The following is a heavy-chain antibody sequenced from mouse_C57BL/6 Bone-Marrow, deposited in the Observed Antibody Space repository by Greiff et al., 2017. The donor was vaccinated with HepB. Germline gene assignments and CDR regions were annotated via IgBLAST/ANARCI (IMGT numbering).Heavy chain of an antibody. CDR1: GYTFTDYY. J-gene: IGHJ1*03. V-gene: IGHV1-76*01. Sequence: QVQLKQSGAELVRPGASVKLSCKASGYTFTDYYINWVKQRPGQGLEWIARIYPGSGNTYYNEKFKGKATLTAEKSSSTAYMQLSSLTSEDSAVYFCARPYYYGSRDWYFDVWGTGTTVTVSS. CDR3: ARPYYYGSRDWYFDV. D-gene: IGHD1-1*01. CDR2: IYPGSGNT.